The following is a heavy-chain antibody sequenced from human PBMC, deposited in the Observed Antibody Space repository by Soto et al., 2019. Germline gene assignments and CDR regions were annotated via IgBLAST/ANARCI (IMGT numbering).Heavy chain of an antibody. Sequence: QVQLVESGGGVVQPGRSLRLSCAASGFTFNSYGMHWVRQGPGNGLEWVAFISYDSTKTYYADSVKGRFTISRDNANNALYVQMNRLTGEDTAAYYCARTRSAWSDFHYYSLDVWGQGTTVTVSS. CDR1: GFTFNSYG. CDR2: ISYDSTKT. V-gene: IGHV3-30*03. J-gene: IGHJ6*02. D-gene: IGHD1-26*01. CDR3: ARTRSAWSDFHYYSLDV.